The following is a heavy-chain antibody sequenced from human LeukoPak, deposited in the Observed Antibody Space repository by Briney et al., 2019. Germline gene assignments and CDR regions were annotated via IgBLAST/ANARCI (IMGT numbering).Heavy chain of an antibody. D-gene: IGHD3-9*01. Sequence: GESLKISCKGSGYSFTNYWIGWVRQMPGKGLEWMGIIYPGDSDTRYSPSFQGQVTISADKSISTAYLQWSSLKASDTAMYYCARLQSYYDILTGFQGDVWGQGTTVTVSS. V-gene: IGHV5-51*01. CDR1: GYSFTNYW. CDR2: IYPGDSDT. J-gene: IGHJ6*02. CDR3: ARLQSYYDILTGFQGDV.